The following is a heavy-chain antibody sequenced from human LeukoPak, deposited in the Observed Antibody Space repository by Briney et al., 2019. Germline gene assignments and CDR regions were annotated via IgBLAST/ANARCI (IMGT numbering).Heavy chain of an antibody. J-gene: IGHJ6*02. CDR1: GGSFSGYY. V-gene: IGHV4-34*01. Sequence: PSETLSITCAVYGGSFSGYYWSWIRQPPGKGLEWIGEINHSGSTNYNPSLKSRVTISVDTSKNQFSLKLSSVTAADTAVYYCARGKVDTAMVPVGMDVWGQGTTVTVSS. CDR3: ARGKVDTAMVPVGMDV. CDR2: INHSGST. D-gene: IGHD5-18*01.